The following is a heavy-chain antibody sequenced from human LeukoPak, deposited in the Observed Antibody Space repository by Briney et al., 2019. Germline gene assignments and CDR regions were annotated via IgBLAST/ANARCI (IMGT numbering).Heavy chain of an antibody. D-gene: IGHD5-18*01. Sequence: SETLSLTCTVSGGSISSYYWSWIRQPAGKGLEWIGRIYTSGSTNYNPSLKSRVTMSVDTSKNQFSLKLSSVTAADTAVYCCARVDTAMGVFDYWGQGTLVTVSS. CDR2: IYTSGST. CDR1: GGSISSYY. CDR3: ARVDTAMGVFDY. V-gene: IGHV4-4*07. J-gene: IGHJ4*02.